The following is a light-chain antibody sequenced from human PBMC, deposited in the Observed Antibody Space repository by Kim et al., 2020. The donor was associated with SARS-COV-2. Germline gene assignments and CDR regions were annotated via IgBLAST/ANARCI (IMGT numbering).Light chain of an antibody. CDR1: SLRTYY. Sequence: SSELTQDPAVSVALGQTVRITCQGDSLRTYYTTWFQQKPGQAPIVVFYGKNNRPSGIPDRFSGSSSGNTASLTITGTQAGDEADYYCNSRDNNDNVLFGGGTRLTVL. CDR2: GKN. V-gene: IGLV3-19*01. J-gene: IGLJ2*01. CDR3: NSRDNNDNVL.